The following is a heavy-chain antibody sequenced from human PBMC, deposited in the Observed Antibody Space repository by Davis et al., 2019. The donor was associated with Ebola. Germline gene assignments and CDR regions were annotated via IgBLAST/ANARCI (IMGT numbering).Heavy chain of an antibody. V-gene: IGHV3-21*01. CDR1: GFTFSAYS. CDR2: ISSSSSYI. J-gene: IGHJ4*02. CDR3: ARDLAVAGPVVGFDY. Sequence: PGGSLRLSCAASGFTFSAYSMNWVRQAPGKGLEWVSFISSSSSYIYYADSVKGRFTISRDNAKNSLYLQMNSLRAEDTALYYCARDLAVAGPVVGFDYWGQGTLVTVSS. D-gene: IGHD6-19*01.